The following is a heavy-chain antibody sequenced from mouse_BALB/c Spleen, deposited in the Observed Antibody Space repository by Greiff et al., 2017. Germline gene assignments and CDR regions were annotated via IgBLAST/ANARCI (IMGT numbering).Heavy chain of an antibody. CDR1: GYAFSSSW. CDR3: ARGDYGYAMDY. J-gene: IGHJ4*01. D-gene: IGHD1-1*01. Sequence: QVQLQQSGPELVKPGASVKISCKASGYAFSSSWMNWVKQRPGQGLEWIGRIYPGDGDTNYNGKFKGKATLTADKSSSTAYMQLSSLTSVDSAVYFCARGDYGYAMDYWGQGTSVTVSS. CDR2: IYPGDGDT. V-gene: IGHV1-82*01.